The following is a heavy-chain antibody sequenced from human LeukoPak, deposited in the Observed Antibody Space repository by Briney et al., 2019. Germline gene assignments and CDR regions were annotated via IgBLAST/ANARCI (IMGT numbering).Heavy chain of an antibody. CDR2: ISYDGSNK. V-gene: IGHV3-30-3*01. CDR1: GFTFSSYA. Sequence: QPGGSLRLSCAASGFTFSSYAMHWVRQAPGKGLEWVAVISYDGSNKYYADSVKGRFTISRDNSRNTLYLQMNSLRAEDTAVYYCASPRNAFDIWGQGTMVTVSS. D-gene: IGHD6-6*01. CDR3: ASPRNAFDI. J-gene: IGHJ3*02.